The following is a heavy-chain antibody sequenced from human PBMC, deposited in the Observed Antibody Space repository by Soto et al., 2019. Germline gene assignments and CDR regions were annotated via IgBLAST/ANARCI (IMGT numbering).Heavy chain of an antibody. V-gene: IGHV1-69*01. Sequence: QVQVAQSGAEVKKPGASVKVSCKTSGVSFSKNSISWVRQAPGQGLEWMGGIIPMFGSPNYAQKFRASVTIHADASTGTGYMDLSDLRSDDTAMYYCVQGTGDCNSVSCYTPQGSFYYGMDVWGQGTTVTVSS. CDR2: IIPMFGSP. CDR1: GVSFSKNS. CDR3: VQGTGDCNSVSCYTPQGSFYYGMDV. J-gene: IGHJ6*02. D-gene: IGHD2-15*01.